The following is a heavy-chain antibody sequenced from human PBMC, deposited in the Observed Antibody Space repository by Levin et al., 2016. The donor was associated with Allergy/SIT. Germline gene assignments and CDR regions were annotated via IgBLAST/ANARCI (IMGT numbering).Heavy chain of an antibody. CDR1: GYSFTSYW. Sequence: GESLKISCKGSGYSFTSYWISWVRQMPGKGLEWMGIIYPGDSDTRYSPSFQGQVTISADKSISTAYLQWSSLKASDTAMYYCARQPGGYSSSSRSSDYYYYYGMDVWGQGTTVTVSS. CDR3: ARQPGGYSSSSRSSDYYYYYGMDV. J-gene: IGHJ6*02. D-gene: IGHD6-6*01. V-gene: IGHV5-51*01. CDR2: IYPGDSDT.